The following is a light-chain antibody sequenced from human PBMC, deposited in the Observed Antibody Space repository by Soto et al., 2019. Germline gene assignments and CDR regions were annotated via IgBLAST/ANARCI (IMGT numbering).Light chain of an antibody. J-gene: IGKJ5*01. CDR1: QSVSSY. V-gene: IGKV3-11*01. Sequence: EIVLTQSPATLSLSPGERATLSCRASQSVSSYLAWYQQKPGQAPRLLIYDASNRATGIPARFSGSGSGTXXXXXXXXXEPEDFAFYXXQQRSKWPPAFGQGTRLEIK. CDR2: DAS. CDR3: QQRSKWPPA.